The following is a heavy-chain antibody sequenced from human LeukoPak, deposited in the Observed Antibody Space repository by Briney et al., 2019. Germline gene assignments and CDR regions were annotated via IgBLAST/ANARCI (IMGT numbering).Heavy chain of an antibody. J-gene: IGHJ4*02. Sequence: GGSLRLSCEVFGFTFSTSAMSWVRQAPGKGLEWVSGIRASDDTTYYVDSVKGRFTVSRDNSKNTLYLQMNSLRAEDTAVYYCARDFWQWELSVCDYWGQGTLVTVSS. D-gene: IGHD1-26*01. CDR2: IRASDDTT. V-gene: IGHV3-23*01. CDR3: ARDFWQWELSVCDY. CDR1: GFTFSTSA.